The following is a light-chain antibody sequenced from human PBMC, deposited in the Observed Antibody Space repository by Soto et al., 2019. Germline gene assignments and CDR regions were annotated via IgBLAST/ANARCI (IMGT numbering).Light chain of an antibody. CDR2: YYSDSDK. Sequence: QPVLTQPPSSSASPGESARLTCTLPSDINVGGYNIYWYQQKPGSPPRYLLYYYSDSDKGQGSGVPSRFSGSKDASANTGILLISGLQSEDEADYYCMIWPSNAVVFGGGTKLTVL. V-gene: IGLV5-37*01. J-gene: IGLJ2*01. CDR1: SDINVGGYN. CDR3: MIWPSNAVV.